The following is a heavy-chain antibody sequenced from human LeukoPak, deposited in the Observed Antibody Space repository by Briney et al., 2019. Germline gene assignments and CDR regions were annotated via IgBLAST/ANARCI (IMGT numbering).Heavy chain of an antibody. J-gene: IGHJ4*02. V-gene: IGHV4-31*03. CDR2: IYYSEYT. CDR3: AREVVSMIEVGYFDS. CDR1: GGSISSGGYY. D-gene: IGHD3-22*01. Sequence: SETLSLTCNVSGGSISSGGYYWNWIRQHRGKGLEWIGHIYYSEYTYYNPSLRSRVSISLDTSNNKFSLKLNSVSVADTAVYYCAREVVSMIEVGYFDSWGQGTLVTVSS.